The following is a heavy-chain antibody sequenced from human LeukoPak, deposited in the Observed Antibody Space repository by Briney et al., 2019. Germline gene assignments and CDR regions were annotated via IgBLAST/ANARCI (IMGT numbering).Heavy chain of an antibody. D-gene: IGHD7-27*01. CDR3: ARNAGDHTKPSDY. CDR2: IYRSGST. Sequence: PSETLSLTCTVSGYSISSGYYWGWIRQPPGKGLEWIGTIYRSGSTYYNPSLKRRVTISVDTSRNQFSLQLSFVTAADTAVYYCARNAGDHTKPSDYWGQGTLVTVSS. J-gene: IGHJ4*02. V-gene: IGHV4-38-2*02. CDR1: GYSISSGYY.